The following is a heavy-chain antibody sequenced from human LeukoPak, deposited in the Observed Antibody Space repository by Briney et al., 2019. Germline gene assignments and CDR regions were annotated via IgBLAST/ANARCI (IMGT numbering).Heavy chain of an antibody. CDR3: ARLVPPGWFDP. V-gene: IGHV4-39*01. CDR1: GGSISSSSYY. Sequence: SETLSLTCTVSGGSISSSSYYWGWIRQPPGMGLEWIANIYYSGSTYLNPSLKSRVTISIDTSKNQFSLKLTSVTAADTAVYYCARLVPPGWFDPWGQGTLVTVSS. CDR2: IYYSGST. J-gene: IGHJ5*02.